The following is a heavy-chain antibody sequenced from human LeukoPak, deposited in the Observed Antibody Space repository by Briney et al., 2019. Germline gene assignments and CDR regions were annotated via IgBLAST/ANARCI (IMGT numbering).Heavy chain of an antibody. CDR2: ISSSSCYI. CDR1: GFTFSSYS. CDR3: AREEGWYYYDSSGYRYFDY. Sequence: MTGGSLRLSCAASGFTFSSYSMNWVRQAPGKGLEWVSSISSSSCYIYYADSVKGRFTISRDNAKNSLYLQMNSLGAEDTAVYYCAREEGWYYYDSSGYRYFDYWGQGTLVTVSS. D-gene: IGHD3-22*01. J-gene: IGHJ4*02. V-gene: IGHV3-21*01.